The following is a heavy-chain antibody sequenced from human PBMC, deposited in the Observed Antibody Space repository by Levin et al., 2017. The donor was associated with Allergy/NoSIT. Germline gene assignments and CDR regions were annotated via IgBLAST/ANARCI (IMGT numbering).Heavy chain of an antibody. CDR1: GFTFSSYE. D-gene: IGHD3-9*01. Sequence: GESLKISCAASGFTFSSYEMNWVRQAPGKGLEWVSYISSSGSTIYYADSVKGRFTISRDNAKNSLYLQMNSLRAEDTAVYYCARGLRYFDWLPPYYFDYWGQGTLVTVSS. V-gene: IGHV3-48*03. J-gene: IGHJ4*02. CDR3: ARGLRYFDWLPPYYFDY. CDR2: ISSSGSTI.